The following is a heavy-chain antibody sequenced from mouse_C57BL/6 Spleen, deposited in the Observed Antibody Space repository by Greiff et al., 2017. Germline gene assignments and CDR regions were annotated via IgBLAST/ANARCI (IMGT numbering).Heavy chain of an antibody. V-gene: IGHV5-12*01. CDR2: ISNGGGST. D-gene: IGHD2-4*01. J-gene: IGHJ3*01. CDR1: GFTFSDYY. CDR3: ARRGYYDMGFAY. Sequence: DVMLVESGGGLVQPGGSLKLSCAASGFTFSDYYMYWVRQTPEKRLEWVAYISNGGGSTYYPDTVKGRFTISRDNAKNTLYLQMSRLKSEDTAMYYCARRGYYDMGFAYWGQGTLVTVSA.